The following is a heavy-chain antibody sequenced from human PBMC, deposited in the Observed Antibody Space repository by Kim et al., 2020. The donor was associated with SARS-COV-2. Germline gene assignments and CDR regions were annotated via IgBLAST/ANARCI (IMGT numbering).Heavy chain of an antibody. CDR1: GFTFSSYG. V-gene: IGHV3-30*03. D-gene: IGHD3-22*01. Sequence: GGSLRLSCAASGFTFSSYGMHWVRQAPGKGLEWVAVISYDGSNKYYADSVKGRFTISRDNSKNTLYLQMNSLRAEDTAVYYCNLEIVVVSDAFDIWGQGTRGNDSS. CDR2: ISYDGSNK. CDR3: NLEIVVVSDAFDI. J-gene: IGHJ3*02.